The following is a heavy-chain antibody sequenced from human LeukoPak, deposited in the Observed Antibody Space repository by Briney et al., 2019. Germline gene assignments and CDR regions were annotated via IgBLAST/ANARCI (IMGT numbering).Heavy chain of an antibody. CDR1: GYTFTSHW. Sequence: GESLKISCKGSGYTFTSHWIGWVRQMPGKGLEWMGVIYPRDSDTRYSPSFQGQVSISADKSISTAYLQLSSLKAPDTAMYYCARHRSSSSPVDYWGQGTLVTVSS. CDR2: IYPRDSDT. D-gene: IGHD6-6*01. V-gene: IGHV5-51*01. CDR3: ARHRSSSSPVDY. J-gene: IGHJ4*02.